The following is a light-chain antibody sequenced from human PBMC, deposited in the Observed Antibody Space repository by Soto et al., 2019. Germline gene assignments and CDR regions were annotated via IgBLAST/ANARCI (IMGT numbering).Light chain of an antibody. CDR2: GAS. Sequence: EIVLTQSPGTLSLSPGERATLSCRASQSVSSSYLAWYQQKPGQAPRLLIYGASSRATGIPDSFSGSVSGTGFTLTISRLEPEDFAVYYCQQYGSSPPWTFGQGPKVEIK. CDR1: QSVSSSY. CDR3: QQYGSSPPWT. J-gene: IGKJ1*01. V-gene: IGKV3-20*01.